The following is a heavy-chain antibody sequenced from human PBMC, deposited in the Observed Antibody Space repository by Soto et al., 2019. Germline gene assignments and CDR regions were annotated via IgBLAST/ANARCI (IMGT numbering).Heavy chain of an antibody. Sequence: QVHLVQAGAEVKKPGASVKVSCKDSVYTFTSYGITWVRQAPGPGLEWMGWISAHNGNTDYAQKRQGRVIVTSDTSTSNAYMELRSLISDDTDVYSCARGRYGDYWGQGALVTVSS. J-gene: IGHJ4*02. V-gene: IGHV1-18*01. D-gene: IGHD1-1*01. CDR3: ARGRYGDY. CDR1: VYTFTSYG. CDR2: ISAHNGNT.